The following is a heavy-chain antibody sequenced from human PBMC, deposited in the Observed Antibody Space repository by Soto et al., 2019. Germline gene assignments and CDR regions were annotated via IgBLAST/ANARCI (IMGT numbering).Heavy chain of an antibody. CDR3: ARVAVAGTRVDY. J-gene: IGHJ4*02. V-gene: IGHV4-59*12. Sequence: SETLSLTCTVSGGSINIYYWSWIRQPPGKGLEWIGYIYYSGRTSYNPSLKSRVTISVDTSKNQFSLKLSSVTAADTAVYYCARVAVAGTRVDYWGQGTLVTVSS. D-gene: IGHD6-19*01. CDR2: IYYSGRT. CDR1: GGSINIYY.